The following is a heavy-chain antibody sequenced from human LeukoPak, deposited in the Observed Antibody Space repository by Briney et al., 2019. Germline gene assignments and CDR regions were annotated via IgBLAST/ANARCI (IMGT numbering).Heavy chain of an antibody. V-gene: IGHV3-7*01. J-gene: IGHJ4*02. D-gene: IGHD2-15*01. CDR1: GFTFSSFW. CDR3: ARLSCSDSSCHSLFDY. Sequence: GGSLRLSCAASGFTFSSFWMSWVRQAPGKGLEWVANIRQDGSDKYYVDSVKGRFTISRDNVKNSLYLQMNSLRVEDTAVYYCARLSCSDSSCHSLFDYWGQGSLVTVSS. CDR2: IRQDGSDK.